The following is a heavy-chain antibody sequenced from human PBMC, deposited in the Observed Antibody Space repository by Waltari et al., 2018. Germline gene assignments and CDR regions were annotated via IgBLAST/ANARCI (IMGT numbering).Heavy chain of an antibody. CDR1: GSPFTRYA. Sequence: QVQLVQSGAEVKKPGASVKVSCTASGSPFTRYAMHWVRPAPGQRLEWMGWINAGNGNTKYSQKFQGRVTITRDTSASTAYMELSSLRSEDTAVYYCARDRLMTTVTLPDYWGQGTLVTVSS. CDR2: INAGNGNT. V-gene: IGHV1-3*01. D-gene: IGHD4-17*01. CDR3: ARDRLMTTVTLPDY. J-gene: IGHJ4*02.